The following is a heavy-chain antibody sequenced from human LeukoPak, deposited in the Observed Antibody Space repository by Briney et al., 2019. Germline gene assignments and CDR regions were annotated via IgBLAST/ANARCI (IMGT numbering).Heavy chain of an antibody. CDR3: VKVAKYYYGSETYYFFEH. J-gene: IGHJ4*02. Sequence: GGSLRLSCAASGFTFSSYSMNWVRQAPGKGLEWVSSISSSSSYIYYADSVKGRFTIFRDNAKNSLDLQMNSLRVEDTGIYYCVKVAKYYYGSETYYFFEHWGQGTPVTASS. CDR1: GFTFSSYS. D-gene: IGHD3-10*01. CDR2: ISSSSSYI. V-gene: IGHV3-21*01.